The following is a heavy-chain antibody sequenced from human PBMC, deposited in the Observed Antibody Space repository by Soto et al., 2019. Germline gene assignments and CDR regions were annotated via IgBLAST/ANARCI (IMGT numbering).Heavy chain of an antibody. J-gene: IGHJ4*02. Sequence: RRLSCAASGFTFSSYSMNWVRQAPGKALEWVSSISSSSSYIYYADSEKGRFTISRDNAKNSLYLQMNSLRAEDTAVYYCARDRTGTIWSLDYWGQGTLVTVSS. CDR1: GFTFSSYS. D-gene: IGHD1-1*01. V-gene: IGHV3-21*01. CDR3: ARDRTGTIWSLDY. CDR2: ISSSSSYI.